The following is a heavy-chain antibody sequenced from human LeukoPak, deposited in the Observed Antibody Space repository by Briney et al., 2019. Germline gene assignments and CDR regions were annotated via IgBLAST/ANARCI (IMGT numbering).Heavy chain of an antibody. CDR2: IYSSGST. V-gene: IGHV3-53*01. CDR3: AAVGVVAGLGY. D-gene: IGHD2-15*01. J-gene: IGHJ4*02. Sequence: GGSLRLSCAASGFTVSSNYMNWVRQAPGKGLEWVSVIYSSGSTYYADSVKGRFTISRDNSKNTLYLQMHSLRAEDTAVYYCAAVGVVAGLGYWGQGTLVAVSS. CDR1: GFTVSSNY.